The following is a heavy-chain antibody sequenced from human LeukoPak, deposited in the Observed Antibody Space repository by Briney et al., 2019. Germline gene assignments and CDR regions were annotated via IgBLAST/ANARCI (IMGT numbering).Heavy chain of an antibody. D-gene: IGHD3-16*01. CDR2: ISTCNGNT. CDR1: GDTITNYA. Sequence: VASLKVSCKASGDTITNYAISWVRQAPGQGLEWMGWISTCNGNTNYALKVQGRVSMTTDTSTNTAYMELSSLKSDDTAVYYCASHSTTRRWGIRSHYYYMGVWGTGTTVTVSS. J-gene: IGHJ6*03. CDR3: ASHSTTRRWGIRSHYYYMGV. V-gene: IGHV1-18*01.